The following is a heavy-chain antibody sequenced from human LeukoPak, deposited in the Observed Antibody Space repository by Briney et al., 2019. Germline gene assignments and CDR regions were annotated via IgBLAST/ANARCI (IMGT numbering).Heavy chain of an antibody. J-gene: IGHJ4*02. CDR3: AKRPRQLTKGYFDY. D-gene: IGHD6-6*01. CDR2: INHSGST. Sequence: PSETLSLTCAVYGGSFSGYYWSWIRQPPGKGLEWIGEINHSGSTNYNPSLKSRVTISVDTSKNQFSLKLSSVTAVDTAVYYCAKRPRQLTKGYFDYWGQGTLVTVSS. CDR1: GGSFSGYY. V-gene: IGHV4-34*01.